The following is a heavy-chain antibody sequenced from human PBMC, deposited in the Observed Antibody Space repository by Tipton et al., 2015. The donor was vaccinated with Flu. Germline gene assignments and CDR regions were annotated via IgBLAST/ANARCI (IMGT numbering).Heavy chain of an antibody. D-gene: IGHD5-24*01. CDR1: GFTFSSYS. V-gene: IGHV3-21*01. CDR3: AREIDGPPGYFDY. CDR2: ISGSSSYI. J-gene: IGHJ4*02. Sequence: CAASGFTFSSYSINWVRQAPGRGLEWVSSISGSSSYIYYADSVKGRFTISRDNAKNSLYLQMNSLRAEDTAVYYCAREIDGPPGYFDYWGQGTLVTASS.